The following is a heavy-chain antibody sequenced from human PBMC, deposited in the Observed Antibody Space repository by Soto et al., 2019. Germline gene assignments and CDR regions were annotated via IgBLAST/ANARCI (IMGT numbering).Heavy chain of an antibody. J-gene: IGHJ5*02. CDR1: GYTFTGYY. Sequence: VSVEVSCKASGYTFTGYYIHWVRQAPGQGLEWMGWINPNSGGTNYAQKFQGRVTMTRDTSISTAYMELSRLRFDDTAVYYCARDYPPDYYDSSGYYFGGWFDLWGQGTLVTV. CDR2: INPNSGGT. V-gene: IGHV1-2*02. CDR3: ARDYPPDYYDSSGYYFGGWFDL. D-gene: IGHD3-22*01.